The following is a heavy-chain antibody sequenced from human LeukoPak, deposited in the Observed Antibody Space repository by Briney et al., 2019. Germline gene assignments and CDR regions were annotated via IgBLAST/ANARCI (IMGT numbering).Heavy chain of an antibody. V-gene: IGHV3-11*01. CDR2: ISSSGSTI. J-gene: IGHJ6*03. CDR3: ARDFVGDGHPAHYMDV. D-gene: IGHD3-10*01. CDR1: GFTFSDYY. Sequence: GGSLRLSCAASGFTFSDYYMSWIRQAPGKGLEWVSYISSSGSTIYYADSVKGRFTISRDNAKNSLYLQMNSLRAEDTAVYYCARDFVGDGHPAHYMDVWGKGTTVTISS.